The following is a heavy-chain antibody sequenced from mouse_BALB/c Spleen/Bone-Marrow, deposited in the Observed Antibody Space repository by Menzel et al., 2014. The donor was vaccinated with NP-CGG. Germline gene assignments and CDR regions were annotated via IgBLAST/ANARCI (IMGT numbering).Heavy chain of an antibody. CDR3: ARSYGNYDAWFAH. CDR1: GYTFTDYN. J-gene: IGHJ3*01. D-gene: IGHD2-1*01. CDR2: IYPYNGGA. Sequence: EVQLQQSGPELVKPGASVKISCKASGYTFTDYNMHWVKQSHGKSLEWIGYIYPYNGGAGYNQKFKSKATLTVDNSSSTAYMELRSRTSDDSAVYYCARSYGNYDAWFAHWGQGTLVTVSA. V-gene: IGHV1S29*02.